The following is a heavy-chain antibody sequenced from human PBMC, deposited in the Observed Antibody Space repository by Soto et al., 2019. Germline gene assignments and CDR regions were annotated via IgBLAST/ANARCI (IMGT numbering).Heavy chain of an antibody. Sequence: EVLLLDSGGGLVQPGGSLRLSCAASGFTFSNYAMTWVRQAPGKGPEWISTVNNGGGGTYYADSVKGRFTISRESTKNTLYLQVSSLRAEDTAVYYCAKERLGRGIDYWGQGILVTVSS. CDR1: GFTFSNYA. V-gene: IGHV3-23*01. J-gene: IGHJ4*02. CDR3: AKERLGRGIDY. D-gene: IGHD3-10*01. CDR2: VNNGGGGT.